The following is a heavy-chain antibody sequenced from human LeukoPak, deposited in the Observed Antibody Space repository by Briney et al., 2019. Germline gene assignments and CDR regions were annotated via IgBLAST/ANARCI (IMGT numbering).Heavy chain of an antibody. CDR3: ARSAYYYDTSAYADDFDS. CDR1: GYTFTNSG. CDR2: ISGYKGNA. J-gene: IGHJ4*02. D-gene: IGHD3-22*01. Sequence: SVKVSCRASGYTFTNSGINWVRQAPGQGLEWMGWISGYKGNANYAPKLQGRVTLTTDTSTSTAFMELSSLRSDDTAVYYCARSAYYYDTSAYADDFDSWGQGTLVTVST. V-gene: IGHV1-18*01.